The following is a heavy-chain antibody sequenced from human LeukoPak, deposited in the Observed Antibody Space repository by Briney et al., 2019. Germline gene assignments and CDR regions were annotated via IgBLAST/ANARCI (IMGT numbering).Heavy chain of an antibody. D-gene: IGHD3-22*01. J-gene: IGHJ4*02. CDR2: IYYSGST. Sequence: SETLSLTCTVSGGSISSSSYYWGWIRQPPGKGLEWIGSIYYSGSTYYNPSLKSRVTISVDTSKNQFPLKLSSVTAADTAVYYCARAPIGYDSSGYNFDYWGQGTLVTVSS. V-gene: IGHV4-39*06. CDR1: GGSISSSSYY. CDR3: ARAPIGYDSSGYNFDY.